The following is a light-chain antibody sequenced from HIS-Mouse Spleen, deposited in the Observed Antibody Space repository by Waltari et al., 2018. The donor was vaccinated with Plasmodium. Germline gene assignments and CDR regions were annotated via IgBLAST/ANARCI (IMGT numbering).Light chain of an antibody. J-gene: IGKJ1*01. CDR3: QQYNNWPRGT. CDR2: GSS. V-gene: IGKV3-15*01. CDR1: QSVSSN. Sequence: EIAMTQSPAPLSVSPGERATLSCRASQSVSSNLAGYQQKPGQAPRLLIYGSSTRATGIPARFSGSGSGTEFTLTISSMQSEDFAVYYCQQYNNWPRGTFGQGTKVEIK.